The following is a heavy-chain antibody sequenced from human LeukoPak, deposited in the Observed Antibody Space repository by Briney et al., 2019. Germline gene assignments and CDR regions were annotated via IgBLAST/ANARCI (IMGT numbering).Heavy chain of an antibody. CDR1: GGSISGYF. V-gene: IGHV4-4*07. CDR2: IYSDGNT. Sequence: PSETLSLTCNVTGGSISGYFWSWIRQPAGKALEWIGRIYSDGNTNYNPSLKSRVTMSVDTSKNQVSLKLSSVTAADTAMYYCAREVGEGVYYYYYYMDVWGKGTTVTVSS. CDR3: AREVGEGVYYYYYYMDV. D-gene: IGHD3-16*01. J-gene: IGHJ6*03.